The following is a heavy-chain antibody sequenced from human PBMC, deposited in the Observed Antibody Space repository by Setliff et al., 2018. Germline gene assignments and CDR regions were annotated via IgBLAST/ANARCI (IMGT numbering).Heavy chain of an antibody. J-gene: IGHJ6*03. Sequence: SETLSLTCTVSGDSISSRTHYWSWIRQPAGKGLEWIGQVYTSWSASYNPSLKSRVTISLDTSKNQFSLNLSSLTAADTAVYYCARVSGFQYMDVWGKGTTVTVSS. CDR2: VYTSWSA. CDR1: GDSISSRTHY. D-gene: IGHD3-3*01. CDR3: ARVSGFQYMDV. V-gene: IGHV4-61*09.